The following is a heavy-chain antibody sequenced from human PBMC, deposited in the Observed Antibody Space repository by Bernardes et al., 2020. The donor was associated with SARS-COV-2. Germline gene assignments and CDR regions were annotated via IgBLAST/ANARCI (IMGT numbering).Heavy chain of an antibody. CDR1: GFSVSSSQ. V-gene: IGHV3-66*02. Sequence: GGSLRLSRAASGFSVSSSQMNWVRQAPGKGLEWVSLINSGLSTYYADSVRGRFTITRDNSKNTLYLQMNSLRPEDTAVYYCARDGVQRAYNYGFFYWGQGTLVTVSS. CDR2: INSGLST. J-gene: IGHJ4*02. D-gene: IGHD5-18*01. CDR3: ARDGVQRAYNYGFFY.